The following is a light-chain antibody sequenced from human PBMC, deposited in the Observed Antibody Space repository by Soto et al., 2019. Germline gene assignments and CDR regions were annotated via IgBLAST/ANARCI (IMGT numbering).Light chain of an antibody. CDR3: CSYAGSSTHV. CDR1: SSDVGSSNL. Sequence: QSALTQPASVSGSPGQSITFSCTGTSSDVGSSNLVSWYQQHPGKAPKLLIYEVSKRPSGVSNRFSGSKSGNTASLTISGLQAEDEAYYYCCSYAGSSTHVFGTGTKLTVL. J-gene: IGLJ1*01. V-gene: IGLV2-23*02. CDR2: EVS.